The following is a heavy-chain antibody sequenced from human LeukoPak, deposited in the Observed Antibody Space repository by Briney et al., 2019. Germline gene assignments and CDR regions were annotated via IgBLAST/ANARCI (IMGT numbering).Heavy chain of an antibody. V-gene: IGHV4-39*07. CDR2: IYYSGST. CDR3: ARAPRSGPSPPYYYDSSGYYIHDAFDI. J-gene: IGHJ3*02. Sequence: SETLSLTCTVSGGSISSSSYYWGWIRQPPGKGLEWIGSIYYSGSTYYNPSLKSRVTISVDTSTNQFSLKLSSVTAADTAVYYCARAPRSGPSPPYYYDSSGYYIHDAFDIWGQGTMVTVSS. CDR1: GGSISSSSYY. D-gene: IGHD3-22*01.